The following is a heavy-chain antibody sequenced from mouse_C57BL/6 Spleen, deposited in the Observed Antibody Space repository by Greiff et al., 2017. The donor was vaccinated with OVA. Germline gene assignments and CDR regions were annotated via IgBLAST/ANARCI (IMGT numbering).Heavy chain of an antibody. Sequence: EVKLMESGGDLVKPGGSLKLSCAASGFTFSSYGMSWVRQTPDKRLEWVATISSGGSYTYYPDSVKGRFTISRDNAKNTLYLQMSSLKSEDTAMYYCARIYDYDEGAWFAYWGQGTLVTVSA. CDR2: ISSGGSYT. D-gene: IGHD2-4*01. CDR3: ARIYDYDEGAWFAY. J-gene: IGHJ3*01. CDR1: GFTFSSYG. V-gene: IGHV5-6*01.